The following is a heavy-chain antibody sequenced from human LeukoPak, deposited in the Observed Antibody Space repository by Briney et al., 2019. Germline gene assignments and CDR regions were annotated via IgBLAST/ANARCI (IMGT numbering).Heavy chain of an antibody. CDR1: GYTFSSYG. J-gene: IGHJ5*02. V-gene: IGHV1-18*01. Sequence: GASVKVSCKASGYTFSSYGISWVRQAPGQGLEWMGWISAYNGNTNYAQKLQGRVTMTKDTSKSTAYMERRSLRSADTAVYYCARAGVYYYGSGSYYNDEGNWFDPWGQGTLVTVSS. CDR2: ISAYNGNT. D-gene: IGHD3-10*01. CDR3: ARAGVYYYGSGSYYNDEGNWFDP.